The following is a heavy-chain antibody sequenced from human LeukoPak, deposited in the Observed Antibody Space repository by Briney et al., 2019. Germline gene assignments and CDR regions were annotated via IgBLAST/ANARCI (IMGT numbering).Heavy chain of an antibody. V-gene: IGHV3-15*01. Sequence: GGSLRLSCAASGFTFTNAWMSWVRQAPGKGLEWVGRVKNEPDGGTTDYAAPVKGRFTISRNDSKNTLYLQMNSLKTEDTAVYYCATDRYCSSTSCPLTFDFWGQGTLVTVSS. CDR2: VKNEPDGGTT. CDR3: ATDRYCSSTSCPLTFDF. CDR1: GFTFTNAW. J-gene: IGHJ4*02. D-gene: IGHD2-2*01.